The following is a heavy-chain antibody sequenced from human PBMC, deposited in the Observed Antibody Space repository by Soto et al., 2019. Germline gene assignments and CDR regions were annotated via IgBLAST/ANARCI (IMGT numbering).Heavy chain of an antibody. CDR2: ISAYNGNT. CDR1: GYTFTSYG. D-gene: IGHD5-18*01. CDR3: ARVGGYSYGYEGAFDI. Sequence: ASVNVSCKASGYTFTSYGISWVLQAPGQGLEWMGWISAYNGNTNYAQKLQGRVTITADKSTTTAYMELSSVRSEDTAVYYCARVGGYSYGYEGAFDIWGQGTMVTVSS. J-gene: IGHJ3*02. V-gene: IGHV1-18*04.